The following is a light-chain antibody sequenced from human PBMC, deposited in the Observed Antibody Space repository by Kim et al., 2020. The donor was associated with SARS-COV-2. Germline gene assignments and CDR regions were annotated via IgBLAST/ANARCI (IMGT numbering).Light chain of an antibody. J-gene: IGLJ3*02. Sequence: AVGQTASINCRRDSLRSYYASWCQQKPGQAALRVIYGKNNRPSGMPDRFSCSSSGNTASLTITGAQAEDEADYYCNTRESSSDHVVFGGGTQLTVL. CDR3: NTRESSSDHVV. CDR1: SLRSYY. V-gene: IGLV3-19*01. CDR2: GKN.